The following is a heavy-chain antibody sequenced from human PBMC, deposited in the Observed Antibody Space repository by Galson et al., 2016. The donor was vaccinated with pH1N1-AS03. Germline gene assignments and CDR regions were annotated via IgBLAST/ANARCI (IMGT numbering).Heavy chain of an antibody. CDR2: IKRNIEGAAT. V-gene: IGHV3-15*01. CDR1: APTFGVSV. D-gene: IGHD6-19*01. J-gene: IGHJ4*02. Sequence: SLRLSCAASAPTFGVSVIHWLRQAPGKGPEWIGRIKRNIEGAATDYAAPVKGRFTISRDDSKYTTYLQMNSLKIEDTAVYYCSAGLGTTDSDSWGQGTLVTVSS. CDR3: SAGLGTTDSDS.